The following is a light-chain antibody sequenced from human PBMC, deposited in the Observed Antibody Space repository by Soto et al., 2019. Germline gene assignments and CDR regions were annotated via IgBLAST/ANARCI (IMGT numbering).Light chain of an antibody. CDR1: QSISDW. J-gene: IGKJ1*01. Sequence: DIQMTQSPSTLSASIGDRVTITCRASQSISDWLAWYQQKPGKAPELLIYKASSLQSGVPSRFSVGGSGTEFTLTISTLQPDDFATYYCQQYDSLWTFGHQHGHDVLWTFGQGTKVDI. CDR3: QQYDSLWTFGHQHGHDVLWT. V-gene: IGKV1-5*03. CDR2: KAS.